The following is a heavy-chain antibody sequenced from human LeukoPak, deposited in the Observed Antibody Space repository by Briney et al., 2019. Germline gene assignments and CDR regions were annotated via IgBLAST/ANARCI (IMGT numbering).Heavy chain of an antibody. CDR2: INHSGST. V-gene: IGHV4-34*01. D-gene: IGHD4/OR15-4a*01. J-gene: IGHJ4*02. CDR1: GGSFSGYY. Sequence: SETLSLTCAVYGGSFSGYYWSWIRQPPGKGLEWIGEINHSGSTNYNPSLKSRVTISVDTSKNQFSLKLSSVTAADTAVYYCARGPDYSYWGQGTLVTVSS. CDR3: ARGPDYSY.